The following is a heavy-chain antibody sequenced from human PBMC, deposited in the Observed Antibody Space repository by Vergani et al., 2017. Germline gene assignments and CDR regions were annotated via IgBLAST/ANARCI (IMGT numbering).Heavy chain of an antibody. CDR3: ARDASWYISSCNAFDL. D-gene: IGHD6-13*01. Sequence: EVQLVESGGGLVQPGGSLRLSCAASGFTFSSYWMSWVRQAPGKGLEWVANIKQDGSEKYYVDSVKGRFTISRDNAKNSLYLQMNSLRAEDTAVYYCARDASWYISSCNAFDLWGQGTMVTVSS. J-gene: IGHJ3*01. CDR2: IKQDGSEK. V-gene: IGHV3-7*01. CDR1: GFTFSSYW.